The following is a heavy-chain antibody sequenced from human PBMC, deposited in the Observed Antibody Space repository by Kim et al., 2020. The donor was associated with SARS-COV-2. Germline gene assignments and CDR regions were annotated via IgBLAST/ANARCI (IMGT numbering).Heavy chain of an antibody. Sequence: SETLSLTCAVYGGSFSGYYWSWIRQPPGKGLEWIGEINHSGSTNYNPSLKSRVTISVDTSKNQFSLKLSSVTAADTAVYYCARGKRIVVVSPFDYWGQGT. V-gene: IGHV4-34*01. CDR2: INHSGST. J-gene: IGHJ4*02. CDR1: GGSFSGYY. CDR3: ARGKRIVVVSPFDY. D-gene: IGHD3-22*01.